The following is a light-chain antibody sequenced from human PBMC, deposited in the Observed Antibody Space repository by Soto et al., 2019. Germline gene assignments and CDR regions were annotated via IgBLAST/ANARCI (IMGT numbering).Light chain of an antibody. CDR3: KQYGSSPPYT. V-gene: IGKV3-20*01. Sequence: EVVLTQSPGTLSLSPGERATLSCRASQSVSNKYLAWYQQKPGQAPRLLIFGSSDRATGIPDRFSGSGSGTDFPLTISRLEPEDFAVYYCKQYGSSPPYTFGQGTKLEIK. CDR2: GSS. J-gene: IGKJ2*01. CDR1: QSVSNKY.